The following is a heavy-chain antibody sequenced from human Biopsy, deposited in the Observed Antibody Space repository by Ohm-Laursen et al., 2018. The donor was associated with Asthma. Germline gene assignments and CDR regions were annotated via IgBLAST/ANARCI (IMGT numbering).Heavy chain of an antibody. CDR3: ARGYSGSDRIVYYYSGLEV. V-gene: IGHV1-46*01. J-gene: IGHJ6*02. CDR2: INPFGGSS. Sequence: ASVKVSRKASGYTFTSYYTHWVRLAPGHGLEWMGMINPFGGSSNFTQKIQGRLTMTRDTSTRTVYMELSSLRSEDTAVYYCARGYSGSDRIVYYYSGLEVWGQGTTVTVSS. D-gene: IGHD5-12*01. CDR1: GYTFTSYY.